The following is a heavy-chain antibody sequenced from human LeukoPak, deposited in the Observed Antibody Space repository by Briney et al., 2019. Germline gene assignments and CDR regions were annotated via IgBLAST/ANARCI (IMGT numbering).Heavy chain of an antibody. CDR2: ISSSSSYI. V-gene: IGHV3-21*01. J-gene: IGHJ4*02. D-gene: IGHD6-19*01. Sequence: GGSLRLSCAASGFTFSSYSMNWVRQAPGKGLEWVSSISSSSSYIYYADSVKGRFTISRDNAKNSLYLQMNSLRAEDTAVYYCARDEVSTIWGYSSGWYHYWGQGTLVTVSS. CDR3: ARDEVSTIWGYSSGWYHY. CDR1: GFTFSSYS.